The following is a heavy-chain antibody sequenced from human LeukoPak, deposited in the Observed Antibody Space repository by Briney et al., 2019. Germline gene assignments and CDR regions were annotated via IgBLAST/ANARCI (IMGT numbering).Heavy chain of an antibody. V-gene: IGHV5-51*01. J-gene: IGHJ4*02. CDR3: ARRGIRDGYNYADY. D-gene: IGHD5-24*01. CDR1: GYTFPTYW. Sequence: GESLKISCKASGYTFPTYWIGWVRQMPGKGLEWMGIVYGVDSDTRYSPSFQGQVTISADKSTTTAYLQWSSLKASDTAIYYCARRGIRDGYNYADYWGQGTLVTVSS. CDR2: VYGVDSDT.